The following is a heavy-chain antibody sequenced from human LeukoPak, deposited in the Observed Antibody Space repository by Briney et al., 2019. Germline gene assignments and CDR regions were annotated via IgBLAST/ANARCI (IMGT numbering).Heavy chain of an antibody. CDR2: IDPSDSYT. V-gene: IGHV5-10-1*01. J-gene: IGHJ5*02. CDR1: GYNFASYW. CDR3: AREAVEPNWFDP. Sequence: GESLRISCKGSGYNFASYWISWVRQLPGKGLEWMGRIDPSDSYTNYSPSFQGHVTISADKSISTAYLQWSSLKASDTAMYYCAREAVEPNWFDPWGQGTLVTVS.